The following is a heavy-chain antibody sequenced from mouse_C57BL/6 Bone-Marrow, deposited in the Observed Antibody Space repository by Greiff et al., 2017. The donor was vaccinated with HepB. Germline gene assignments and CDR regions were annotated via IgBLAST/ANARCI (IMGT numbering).Heavy chain of an antibody. J-gene: IGHJ3*01. CDR2: INPYNGGT. CDR1: GYTFTDYY. Sequence: EVQLQQSGPVLVKPGASVKMSCKASGYTFTDYYMNWVKQSHGKSLEWIGVINPYNGGTSYNQKFKGKATLTVDKSSSTAYMELNSLTSEDSAVYYCAREVPRSPFAYWGQGTLVTVSA. CDR3: AREVPRSPFAY. V-gene: IGHV1-19*01. D-gene: IGHD2-10*02.